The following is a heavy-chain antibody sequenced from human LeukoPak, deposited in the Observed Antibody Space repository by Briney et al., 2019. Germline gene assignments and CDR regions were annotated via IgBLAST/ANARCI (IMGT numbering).Heavy chain of an antibody. CDR1: GGSISSYY. CDR2: IYYSGST. D-gene: IGHD3-22*01. Sequence: PSETLSLTCTVSGGSISSYYWSWIRQPPGKGLEWIGYIYYSGSTNYNPSLKSRVTISVDTSKNQFSLKLSSVTAADTAVYYCASGYDSSGYKLSDYWGQGTLVTVSS. V-gene: IGHV4-59*08. J-gene: IGHJ4*02. CDR3: ASGYDSSGYKLSDY.